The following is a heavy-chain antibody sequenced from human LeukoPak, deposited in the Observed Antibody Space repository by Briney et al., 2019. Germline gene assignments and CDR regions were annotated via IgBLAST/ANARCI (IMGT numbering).Heavy chain of an antibody. J-gene: IGHJ4*02. CDR1: GFTFSTYV. CDR3: VRGTGYSAYDYDFDY. D-gene: IGHD5-12*01. V-gene: IGHV3-33*01. Sequence: PGRSLRLSCAASGFTFSTYVMHWVRQAPGKGLEWVAVIWYDGSKKDYADSVKDRFTISRENAKNSLYLQMNSLRAGDTAVYYCVRGTGYSAYDYDFDYWGQGTLVTVSS. CDR2: IWYDGSKK.